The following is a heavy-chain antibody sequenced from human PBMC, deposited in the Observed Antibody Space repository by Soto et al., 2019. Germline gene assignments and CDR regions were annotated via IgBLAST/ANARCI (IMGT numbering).Heavy chain of an antibody. Sequence: XSLKVSCKASGGTFISYAISWVRQAPGQGLEWMGGIIPIFGTANYAQKFQGRVTITADKSTSTAYMELSSLRSEDTAVYYCASCDCSSTSCYSCSFDYWGQGTLVTVSS. V-gene: IGHV1-69*06. J-gene: IGHJ4*02. CDR3: ASCDCSSTSCYSCSFDY. CDR2: IIPIFGTA. D-gene: IGHD2-2*01. CDR1: GGTFISYA.